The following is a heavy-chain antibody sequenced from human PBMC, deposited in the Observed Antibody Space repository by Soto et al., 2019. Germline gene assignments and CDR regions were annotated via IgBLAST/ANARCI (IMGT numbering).Heavy chain of an antibody. V-gene: IGHV3-21*01. J-gene: IGHJ4*02. CDR1: GFTFSSYS. D-gene: IGHD3-22*01. CDR2: ISSSSSYI. Sequence: GGSLRLSCAASGFTFSSYSMNWVRQAPGKGLEWVSSISSSSSYIYYADSVKGRFTISRDNAKNSLYLQMNSLRAEDTAVYDCARAGEYYYDSSGYYFDYWGQGTLVTVSS. CDR3: ARAGEYYYDSSGYYFDY.